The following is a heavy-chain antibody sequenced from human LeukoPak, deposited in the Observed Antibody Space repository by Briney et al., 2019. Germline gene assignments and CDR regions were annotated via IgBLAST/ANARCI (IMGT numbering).Heavy chain of an antibody. V-gene: IGHV1-69*13. CDR1: GGTFSSYA. Sequence: ASVKVSCKASGGTFSSYAISWVRQAPGQGLEWMGGIIPIFGTANYAQKFQGRVTITADESTSTAYMELSSLRSEDTAVYYCARDSYGYNRPFDYWGQGTLVTVSS. CDR2: IIPIFGTA. D-gene: IGHD6-13*01. CDR3: ARDSYGYNRPFDY. J-gene: IGHJ4*02.